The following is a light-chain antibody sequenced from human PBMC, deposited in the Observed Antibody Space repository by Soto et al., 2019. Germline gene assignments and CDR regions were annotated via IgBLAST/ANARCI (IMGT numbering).Light chain of an antibody. Sequence: QSVLTQPPSASGTPGQRVTISCSGSSSNIRSYTVNWYQQLPGTAPRVLIYSTNQRPSGVPDRFSGSKSGTSASLVISGLHSEDEAYYYCATWDDRLNVKVFGGGTKLTVL. J-gene: IGLJ3*02. V-gene: IGLV1-44*01. CDR2: STN. CDR3: ATWDDRLNVKV. CDR1: SSNIRSYT.